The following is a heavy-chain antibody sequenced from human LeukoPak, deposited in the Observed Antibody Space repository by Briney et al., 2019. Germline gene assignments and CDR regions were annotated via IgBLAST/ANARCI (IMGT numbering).Heavy chain of an antibody. CDR3: ARGSLSGSSRDY. D-gene: IGHD1-26*01. CDR2: MNPSTGDT. CDR1: GYTFTGYD. J-gene: IGHJ4*02. Sequence: ASVRVSCKASGYTFTGYDINWVQQAIGQGLEWMGWMNPSTGDTGYAQKFQGRVTMTRNTSVDTAFMELSGLGSEDTAVYYCARGSLSGSSRDYWGQGTLVTVSS. V-gene: IGHV1-8*01.